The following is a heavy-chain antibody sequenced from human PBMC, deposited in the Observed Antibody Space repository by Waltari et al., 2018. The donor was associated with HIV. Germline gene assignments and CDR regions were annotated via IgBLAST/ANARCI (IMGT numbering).Heavy chain of an antibody. Sequence: QVQLQESGPGLVKPSETLSLTCTVSGGSISSYYWSWIRQPTGKGLEWIGYIYYSGSTNYNPSLKSRVTISVDTSKNQFALKLSSVTAADTAVYYCARVKQQLARSYYYYYGMDVWGQGTTVTVSS. CDR2: IYYSGST. CDR3: ARVKQQLARSYYYYYGMDV. CDR1: GGSISSYY. J-gene: IGHJ6*02. V-gene: IGHV4-59*01. D-gene: IGHD6-13*01.